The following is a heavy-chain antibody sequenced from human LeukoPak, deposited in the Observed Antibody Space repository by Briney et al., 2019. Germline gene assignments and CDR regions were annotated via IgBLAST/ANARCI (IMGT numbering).Heavy chain of an antibody. Sequence: GGSLRLSCAASGFSFSTYAMSWARQAPGKGLEWLSGVNGNGGSTSYADSMKGRFTIFRVNSKNTVYLQMNSLRVEDTAVYYCAKSLYGGGDYWGQGTVVTVSS. J-gene: IGHJ4*02. CDR3: AKSLYGGGDY. D-gene: IGHD3-16*02. CDR2: VNGNGGST. CDR1: GFSFSTYA. V-gene: IGHV3-23*01.